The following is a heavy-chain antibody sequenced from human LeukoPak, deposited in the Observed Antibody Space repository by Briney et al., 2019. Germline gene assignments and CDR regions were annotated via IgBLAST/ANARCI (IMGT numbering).Heavy chain of an antibody. D-gene: IGHD1-1*01. V-gene: IGHV1-18*01. CDR2: ISAYNGNT. CDR3: ARDWEDGVSTTYYYGMDV. Sequence: ASVKVSCKASGYTFTSYGISWVRQAPGQGLEWMGWISAYNGNTNYAQELQGRVTMTTDTSTSTAYMELRSLRSDDTAVYYCARDWEDGVSTTYYYGMDVWGQGTTVTVSS. CDR1: GYTFTSYG. J-gene: IGHJ6*02.